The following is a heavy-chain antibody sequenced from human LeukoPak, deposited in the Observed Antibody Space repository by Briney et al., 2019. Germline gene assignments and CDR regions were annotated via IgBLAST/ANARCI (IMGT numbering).Heavy chain of an antibody. J-gene: IGHJ4*02. V-gene: IGHV3-30-3*01. Sequence: PGRSLRLSCAASGFPFSSYAMHWVRQAPGKGLEWVTVISYDGSKKYYADSVKGRFTISRDNSKNTLYLQMNSLRGEDTAVYYCARENYGDHYFDYWGQGTLVTVSS. CDR1: GFPFSSYA. D-gene: IGHD4-17*01. CDR3: ARENYGDHYFDY. CDR2: ISYDGSKK.